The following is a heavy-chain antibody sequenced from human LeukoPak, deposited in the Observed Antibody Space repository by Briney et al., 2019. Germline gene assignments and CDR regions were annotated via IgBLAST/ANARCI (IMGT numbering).Heavy chain of an antibody. Sequence: SETLSLTCAVYGGSFSGYYWSWIRQPPGKGLEWIGEINHSGSTNYNPSLKSRVTMSVDTSKNHFSLKLSSVTAADTAVYFCARNYVDYAFDIWGQGTMVTVSS. CDR3: ARNYVDYAFDI. V-gene: IGHV4-34*01. CDR1: GGSFSGYY. CDR2: INHSGST. J-gene: IGHJ3*02. D-gene: IGHD1-7*01.